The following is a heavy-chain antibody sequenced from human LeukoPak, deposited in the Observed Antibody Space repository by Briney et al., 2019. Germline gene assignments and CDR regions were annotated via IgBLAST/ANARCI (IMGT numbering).Heavy chain of an antibody. Sequence: NSSETLSLTCTVSGGSMSHYYWSWIRQPPGKGLEWIGYIYYSGSSTYNPSLKSRVTMSIDTSNNQFSLRLRFVTAADTAVYYCARDSGTTGEVKFDPWGQGTLVTVSS. V-gene: IGHV4-59*12. J-gene: IGHJ5*02. CDR3: ARDSGTTGEVKFDP. D-gene: IGHD3-10*01. CDR2: IYYSGSS. CDR1: GGSMSHYY.